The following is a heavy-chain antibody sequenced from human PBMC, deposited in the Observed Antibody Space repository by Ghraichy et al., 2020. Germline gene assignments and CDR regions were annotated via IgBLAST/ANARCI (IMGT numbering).Heavy chain of an antibody. CDR1: GFTFSSDW. CDR3: ASFGQEWLSSL. J-gene: IGHJ4*02. CDR2: INTDGTFT. D-gene: IGHD6-19*01. Sequence: GESLNISCAASGFTFSSDWMHWVRQAPGKGLVWVARINTDGTFTGYADAMKGRFTISRDNAKNTLYLQMNSLSAEDTAVYYCASFGQEWLSSLWGPGTLVTVNS. V-gene: IGHV3-74*01.